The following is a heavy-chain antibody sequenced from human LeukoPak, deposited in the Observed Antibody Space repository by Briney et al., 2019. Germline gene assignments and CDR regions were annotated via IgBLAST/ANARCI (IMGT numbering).Heavy chain of an antibody. Sequence: SETLSLTCTVSGGSISSYYWSWIRQPPGKGLEWIGYIYYSGSTNYNPSLKSRVTISVDTSKNQFSLKLSSVTAADTAVYYCARHEDSLMVRGVTAFDIWGQGTMVTVSS. V-gene: IGHV4-59*08. CDR1: GGSISSYY. D-gene: IGHD3-10*01. J-gene: IGHJ3*02. CDR3: ARHEDSLMVRGVTAFDI. CDR2: IYYSGST.